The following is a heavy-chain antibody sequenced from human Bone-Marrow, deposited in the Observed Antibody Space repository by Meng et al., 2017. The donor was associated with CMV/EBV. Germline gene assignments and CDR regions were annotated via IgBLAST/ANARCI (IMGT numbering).Heavy chain of an antibody. J-gene: IGHJ4*02. Sequence: SVKVSCKASDYTITSYGISWVRQAPGQGLEWMGGIIPILGIANYAQKFQGRVTITADKSTSTAYMELSSLRSEDTAVYYCAREVDIGYYFDYWGQGTLVTVSS. CDR2: IIPILGIA. CDR1: DYTITSYG. V-gene: IGHV1-69*10. D-gene: IGHD5-12*01. CDR3: AREVDIGYYFDY.